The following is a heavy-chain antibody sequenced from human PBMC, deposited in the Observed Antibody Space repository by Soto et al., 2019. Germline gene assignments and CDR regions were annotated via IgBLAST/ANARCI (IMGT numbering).Heavy chain of an antibody. Sequence: QLQLQESGPGLVKPSETLSLTCTVSGGSISSSSYYWGWIRQPPGKGLEWIGSIYYSGSTYYNPSLKSRVTISVDTSKNQFSLKLSSVTAADTAVYYCARGSSSWYGGCDYWGQGTLVTVSS. CDR2: IYYSGST. J-gene: IGHJ4*02. D-gene: IGHD6-13*01. CDR3: ARGSSSWYGGCDY. CDR1: GGSISSSSYY. V-gene: IGHV4-39*01.